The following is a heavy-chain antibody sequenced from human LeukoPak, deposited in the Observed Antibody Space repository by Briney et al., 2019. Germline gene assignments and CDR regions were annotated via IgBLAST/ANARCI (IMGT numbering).Heavy chain of an antibody. CDR2: INHSGST. CDR1: GGSFCGYY. J-gene: IGHJ3*02. V-gene: IGHV4-34*01. CDR3: ARGPRVAFDI. Sequence: SETLSLTCADYGGSFCGYYWSWIRQPPGKGLEWIGEINHSGSTNYNPSLKSRVTISVDTSKNQFSLKLSSVTAADTAVYYCARGPRVAFDIWGQGTMVTVSS.